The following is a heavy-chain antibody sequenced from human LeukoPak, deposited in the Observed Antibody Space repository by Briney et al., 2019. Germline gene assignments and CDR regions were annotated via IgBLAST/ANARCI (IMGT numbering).Heavy chain of an antibody. CDR1: GFNFNAYG. CDR3: AKERSLEIAVAGTIFDH. J-gene: IGHJ4*02. D-gene: IGHD6-19*01. V-gene: IGHV3-66*01. CDR2: IYSGGDT. Sequence: GGSLRLSCVASGFNFNAYGMNWVRQAPGKGLEWVSVIYSGGDTYYADSVKGRFTISRGNSKNMIYLEMSSLKAEDTAVYYCAKERSLEIAVAGTIFDHWGQGTLVTVSS.